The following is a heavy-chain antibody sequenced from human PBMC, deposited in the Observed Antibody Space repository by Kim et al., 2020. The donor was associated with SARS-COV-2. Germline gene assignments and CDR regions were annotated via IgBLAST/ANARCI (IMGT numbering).Heavy chain of an antibody. J-gene: IGHJ4*02. CDR2: IYYSGST. CDR1: GGSISSSSYY. V-gene: IGHV4-39*01. CDR3: ASGYCSGGSCYNFDY. Sequence: SETLSLTCTVSGGSISSSSYYWGWIRQPPGKGLEWIGSIYYSGSTYYNPSLKSRVTISVDTSKNQFSLKLSSVTAADTAVYYCASGYCSGGSCYNFDYWGQGTLVTVSS. D-gene: IGHD2-15*01.